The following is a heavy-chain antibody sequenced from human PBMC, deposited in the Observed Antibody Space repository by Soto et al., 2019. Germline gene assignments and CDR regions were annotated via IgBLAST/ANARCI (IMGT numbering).Heavy chain of an antibody. D-gene: IGHD2-2*02. J-gene: IGHJ6*02. CDR1: GFTFSSYW. CDR3: ARVRVCWPSTSCYKYYYYGMDV. CDR2: IKQDGSEK. V-gene: IGHV3-7*03. Sequence: GGSLRLSCAASGFTFSSYWMSWVRQAPGKGLEWVANIKQDGSEKYYVDSVKGRFTISRDNAKNSLYLQMNSLRAEDTAVYYCARVRVCWPSTSCYKYYYYGMDVWGQGTTVTVSS.